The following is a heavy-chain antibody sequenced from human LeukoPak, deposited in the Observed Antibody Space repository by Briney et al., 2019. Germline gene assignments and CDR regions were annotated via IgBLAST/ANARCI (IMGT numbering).Heavy chain of an antibody. CDR2: INPNSGGT. CDR1: GYTFTGYY. Sequence: ASMKVSCKASGYTFTGYYMHWVRQAPGEGLEWMGRINPNSGGTNYAQKFQGRVTMTRDTSISTAYMELSRLRSDDTAVYYCARPSNYYYMDVWGKGTTVTVSS. J-gene: IGHJ6*03. CDR3: ARPSNYYYMDV. V-gene: IGHV1-2*06.